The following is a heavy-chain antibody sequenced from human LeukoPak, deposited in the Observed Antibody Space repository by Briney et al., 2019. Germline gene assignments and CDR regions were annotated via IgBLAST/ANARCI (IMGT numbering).Heavy chain of an antibody. D-gene: IGHD1-1*01. Sequence: SETLSLTCTVSGGSISSYYWSWIRQPPGKGLEWIGYIYYSESTNYNPSLKSRVTMSADTSKNQFSLKLSSVTAADTAVYYCVRDFNDYYYYYYMDVWGKGTTVTVSS. CDR1: GGSISSYY. J-gene: IGHJ6*03. CDR2: IYYSEST. V-gene: IGHV4-59*12. CDR3: VRDFNDYYYYYYMDV.